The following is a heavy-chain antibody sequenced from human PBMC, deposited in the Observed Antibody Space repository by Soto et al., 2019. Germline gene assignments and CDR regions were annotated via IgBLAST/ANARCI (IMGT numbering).Heavy chain of an antibody. Sequence: SETLSLTCAVSGGSISSGTWLSWFLQPPGRGLEWIGEIYHSGSPNYNPSLKSRVTMSVDKSKNLFSLRLSSVTAADSALYYCARRVPAAPNWFDPWGQGALVTVSS. V-gene: IGHV4-4*02. D-gene: IGHD2-2*01. CDR2: IYHSGSP. CDR3: ARRVPAAPNWFDP. J-gene: IGHJ5*02. CDR1: GGSISSGTW.